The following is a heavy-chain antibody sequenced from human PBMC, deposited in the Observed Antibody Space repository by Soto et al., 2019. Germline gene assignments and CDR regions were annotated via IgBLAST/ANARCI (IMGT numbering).Heavy chain of an antibody. J-gene: IGHJ4*02. CDR1: GYTFTGYY. CDR2: INPNSGGT. D-gene: IGHD3-10*01. Sequence: QVQLVQSGAEVKKPGASVKVSCKASGYTFTGYYMHWVRQAPGQGLEWMGWINPNSGGTNYAQKFQGRVTMTRDTSISTAYMELSRLRSDDTAVYYCARDLGSIWCGELSAFDYWGQGTLVTVSS. CDR3: ARDLGSIWCGELSAFDY. V-gene: IGHV1-2*02.